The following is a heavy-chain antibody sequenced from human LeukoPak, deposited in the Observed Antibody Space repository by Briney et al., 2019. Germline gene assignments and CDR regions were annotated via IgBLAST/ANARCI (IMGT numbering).Heavy chain of an antibody. CDR3: AKDGSSWYDY. Sequence: GVSLRLSCAASGFIFSAYGMHWVRQAPGKGPEWVAFIRYDGNYKYYADSVKGRFTISRDNSKNTLYLQMNSLRAEDTAVYYCAKDGSSWYDYWGQGTLVTVSS. CDR2: IRYDGNYK. CDR1: GFIFSAYG. D-gene: IGHD6-13*01. J-gene: IGHJ4*02. V-gene: IGHV3-30*02.